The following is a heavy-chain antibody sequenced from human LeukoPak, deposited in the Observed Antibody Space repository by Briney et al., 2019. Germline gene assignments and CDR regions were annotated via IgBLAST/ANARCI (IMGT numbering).Heavy chain of an antibody. CDR2: IWYDGSNK. Sequence: GGSLRLSCAASGFTFSSYGMHWVRQAPGKGLEWVAVIWYDGSNKYYADSVKGRSTISRDNSKNTLYLQMNSLRAEDTAVYYCARETDYGDYRYYYYGMDVWGQGTTVTVSS. V-gene: IGHV3-33*01. CDR1: GFTFSSYG. CDR3: ARETDYGDYRYYYYGMDV. D-gene: IGHD4-17*01. J-gene: IGHJ6*02.